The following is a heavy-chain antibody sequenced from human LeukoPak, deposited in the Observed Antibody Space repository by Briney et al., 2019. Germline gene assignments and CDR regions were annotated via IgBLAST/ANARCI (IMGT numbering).Heavy chain of an antibody. CDR3: TTAAREMATITGFYFDY. Sequence: GGSLRLSCAASGFTFSKAWMSWVRQAPGKGLEWVGRIKSKTDGGTTDYAAPVKGRFTISRDDSKNTLYLQMNSLKTEDTAVYYCTTAAREMATITGFYFDYWGQGTLVTVSS. V-gene: IGHV3-15*01. D-gene: IGHD5-24*01. CDR2: IKSKTDGGTT. CDR1: GFTFSKAW. J-gene: IGHJ4*02.